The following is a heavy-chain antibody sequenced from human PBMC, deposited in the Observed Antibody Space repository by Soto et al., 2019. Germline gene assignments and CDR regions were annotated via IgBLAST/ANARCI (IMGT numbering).Heavy chain of an antibody. CDR3: ARELSGYGYGPGDMY. CDR1: GGSISSGDYY. CDR2: IYYSGNT. Sequence: PSETLSLTCFVSGGSISSGDYYWTWIRQPPGKGLEWIGNIYYSGNTYYNPSLKSRVTISVDTSKNQFSLKVSSVTAADTAVYFCARELSGYGYGPGDMYWGQGTLVTVSS. V-gene: IGHV4-30-4*01. D-gene: IGHD5-18*01. J-gene: IGHJ4*02.